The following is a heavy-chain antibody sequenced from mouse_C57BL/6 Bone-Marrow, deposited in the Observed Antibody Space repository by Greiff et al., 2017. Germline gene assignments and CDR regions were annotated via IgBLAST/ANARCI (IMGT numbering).Heavy chain of an antibody. V-gene: IGHV1-69*01. CDR3: AREGIYGSSQYYCDD. Sequence: QVQLQQPGAELVMPGASVKLSCKASGYTFTSSWMHWVKQRPGQGLEWIGEIDPSDSYTNSNQKFKGKSTLTVDKSSSTAYMQLSSLTSKDSAVYYCAREGIYGSSQYYCDDWGQGTTLTVSS. CDR1: GYTFTSSW. D-gene: IGHD1-1*01. J-gene: IGHJ2*01. CDR2: IDPSDSYT.